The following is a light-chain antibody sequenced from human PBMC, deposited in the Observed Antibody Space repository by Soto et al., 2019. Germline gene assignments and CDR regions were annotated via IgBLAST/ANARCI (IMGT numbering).Light chain of an antibody. Sequence: QSVLTQSPSVSEAPRQRVTISCSGSSSNIGNNAVNWYQQLPGKAPKLLIYYDDLLPSGVSDRFSGSKSGTSASLAISGLQSEDEADYYCAAWDDSLKGGVFGGGTKLTLL. CDR2: YDD. CDR1: SSNIGNNA. J-gene: IGLJ3*02. CDR3: AAWDDSLKGGV. V-gene: IGLV1-36*01.